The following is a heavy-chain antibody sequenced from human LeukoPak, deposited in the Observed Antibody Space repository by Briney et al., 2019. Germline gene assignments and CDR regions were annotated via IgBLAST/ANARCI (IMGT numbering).Heavy chain of an antibody. CDR3: ARGRYSSSWYLDY. J-gene: IGHJ4*02. V-gene: IGHV4-59*01. D-gene: IGHD6-13*01. Sequence: PSETLSLTCTVPGGSINSYYWSWIRQPPGKGLEWIGSIYYSGSTNYNPSLKSRVTISVDTSKNQFSLRLSSVTAADTAVYYCARGRYSSSWYLDYWSQGALVTVSS. CDR1: GGSINSYY. CDR2: IYYSGST.